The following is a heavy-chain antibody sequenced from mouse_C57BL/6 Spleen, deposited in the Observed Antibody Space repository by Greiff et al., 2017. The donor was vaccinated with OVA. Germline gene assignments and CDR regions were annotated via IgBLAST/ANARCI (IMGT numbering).Heavy chain of an antibody. CDR1: GYTFTDYY. Sequence: EVQLQQSGPELVKPGASVKISCKASGYTFTDYYMNWVKQSHGKSLEWIGDINPNNGGTSYNQKFKGKATFTVDTSSSTAYMELRSLTSEDSAVYYCTRMCPRDSSGYGYWGQGTTLTVSS. D-gene: IGHD3-2*02. J-gene: IGHJ2*01. V-gene: IGHV1-26*01. CDR2: INPNNGGT. CDR3: TRMCPRDSSGYGY.